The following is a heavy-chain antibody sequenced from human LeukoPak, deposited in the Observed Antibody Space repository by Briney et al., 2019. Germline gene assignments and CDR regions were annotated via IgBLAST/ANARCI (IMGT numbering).Heavy chain of an antibody. D-gene: IGHD6-13*01. V-gene: IGHV3-30-3*01. J-gene: IGHJ4*02. CDR2: ISYDGSNK. CDR3: AKIAAAGTTYFDY. Sequence: GGSLRLSCAASGFTFSSYATYWVRQAPGKGLEWVAGISYDGSNKHYADSVKGRFTISRDNSKNTLYLQLNSRRAEDTAVYYCAKIAAAGTTYFDYWGQGTLVTVSS. CDR1: GFTFSSYA.